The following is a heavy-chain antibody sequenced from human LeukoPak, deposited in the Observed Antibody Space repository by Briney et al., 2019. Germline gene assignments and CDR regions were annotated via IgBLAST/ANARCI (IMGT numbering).Heavy chain of an antibody. V-gene: IGHV4-31*03. CDR3: ARGYYLPKTAEVGTTALFDY. D-gene: IGHD1-1*01. J-gene: IGHJ4*02. CDR1: GGSISSGGYY. CDR2: IYYSGST. Sequence: SETLSLTCTVSGGSISSGGYYWSWIRQHPGKGLEWIGYIYYSGSTYYNPPLKSRVTISVDTSKNQFSLKLSSVTAADTAVYYCARGYYLPKTAEVGTTALFDYWGQGTLVTVSS.